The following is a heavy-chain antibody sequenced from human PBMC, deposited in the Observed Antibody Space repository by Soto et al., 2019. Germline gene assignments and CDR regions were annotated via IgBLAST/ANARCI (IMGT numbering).Heavy chain of an antibody. CDR3: AKEISSRPRDFDY. D-gene: IGHD6-6*01. CDR1: GFTFSSYA. V-gene: IGHV3-23*01. CDR2: ISGGGGST. J-gene: IGHJ4*02. Sequence: EVQLLESGGGLVQPGGSLRLSCAASGFTFSSYAMSWVRQAPGKGLEWVSAISGGGGSTYFADSVKGRFTISRDNSKNTLYLQMNSLRADDTAVYYCAKEISSRPRDFDYWGQGALVTVSS.